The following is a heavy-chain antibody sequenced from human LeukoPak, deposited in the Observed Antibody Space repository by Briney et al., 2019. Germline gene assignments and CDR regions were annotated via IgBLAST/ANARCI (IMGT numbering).Heavy chain of an antibody. CDR3: ARSGAYYYDSSGYLY. D-gene: IGHD3-22*01. J-gene: IGHJ4*02. CDR1: GYTFTSYA. CDR2: INPNSGGT. V-gene: IGHV1-2*02. Sequence: ASVKVSCKASGYTFTSYAMNWVRQAPGQGLEWMGWINPNSGGTNYAQKFQGRVTMTRDTSISTAYMELSRLRSDDTAVYYCARSGAYYYDSSGYLYWGQGTLVTVSS.